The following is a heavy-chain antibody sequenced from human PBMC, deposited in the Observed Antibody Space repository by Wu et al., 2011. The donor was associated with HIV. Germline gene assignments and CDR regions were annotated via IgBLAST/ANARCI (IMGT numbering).Heavy chain of an antibody. J-gene: IGHJ4*02. D-gene: IGHD1-26*01. CDR2: IIPIFETS. CDR3: ATGRRELLRVY. Sequence: VSCKASGDSFSSYAITWVRQAPGQGLEWMGEIIPIFETSNYAQDFQGRVTITADKSTSTAYMELSSLRSEDTAVYYCATGRRELLRVYWGQGTLVTVSS. CDR1: GDSFSSYA. V-gene: IGHV1-69*06.